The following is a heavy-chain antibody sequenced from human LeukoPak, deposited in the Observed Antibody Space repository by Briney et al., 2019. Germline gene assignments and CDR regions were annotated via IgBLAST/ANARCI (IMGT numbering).Heavy chain of an antibody. V-gene: IGHV3-23*01. CDR2: ISGSGGTT. Sequence: GGSLRLSCAASGFTFSSYAMSWVRQSPGKGLEWVSAISGSGGTTYYADSVKGRFTISRDKSKNTLYLQMNSLRAEDTAIYYCAKEISMIVVVNYYFDYWGQGTLVTVSS. CDR1: GFTFSSYA. D-gene: IGHD3-22*01. J-gene: IGHJ4*02. CDR3: AKEISMIVVVNYYFDY.